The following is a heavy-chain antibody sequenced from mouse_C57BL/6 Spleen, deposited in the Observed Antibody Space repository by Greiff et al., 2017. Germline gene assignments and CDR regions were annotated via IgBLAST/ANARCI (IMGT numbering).Heavy chain of an antibody. Sequence: EVQLQQSGPELVKPGASVKISCKASGYTFTDYYMNWVKQSHGKSLEWIGDINPNNGGTSYNQKFKGKATLTVDKSSSTAYMELRSLTSEDSAVYYCARPLYYGSSSPYWYFDVWGTGTTVTVSS. CDR2: INPNNGGT. CDR3: ARPLYYGSSSPYWYFDV. V-gene: IGHV1-26*01. D-gene: IGHD1-1*01. CDR1: GYTFTDYY. J-gene: IGHJ1*03.